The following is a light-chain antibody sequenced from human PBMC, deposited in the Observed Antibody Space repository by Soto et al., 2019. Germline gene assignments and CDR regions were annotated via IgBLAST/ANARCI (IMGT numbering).Light chain of an antibody. CDR3: QNRNNWPPGAT. Sequence: EIVLTQSPATLSLSPGERATLSCRASQSVSNSLAWYQQKPGQAPRLLIYDASNRATGIPARFSGSGSGTDFTLTISSLEPEDSAVDYCQNRNNWPPGATFGGGTKVEIK. V-gene: IGKV3-11*01. CDR1: QSVSNS. CDR2: DAS. J-gene: IGKJ4*01.